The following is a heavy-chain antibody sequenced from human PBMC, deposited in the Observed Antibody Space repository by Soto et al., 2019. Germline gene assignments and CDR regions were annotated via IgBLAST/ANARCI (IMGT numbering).Heavy chain of an antibody. J-gene: IGHJ6*02. CDR2: ISSSSSYT. D-gene: IGHD6-13*01. V-gene: IGHV3-11*06. CDR3: ARAATRSLVKQLVYYGMDV. CDR1: GFTFSDYY. Sequence: QVQLVESGGGLVKPGGSLRLSCAASGFTFSDYYMSWIRQAPGKGLEWVSYISSSSSYTNYADSVKGRFTISRDNAKNSLYLQMSSLRAEDTAVYYCARAATRSLVKQLVYYGMDVWGQGTTVTVSS.